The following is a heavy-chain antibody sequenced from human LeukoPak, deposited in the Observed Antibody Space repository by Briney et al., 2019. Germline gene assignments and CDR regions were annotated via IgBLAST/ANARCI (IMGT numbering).Heavy chain of an antibody. Sequence: GGSLRLSCAASGFTFSSCDMHWVRRATGKGLEWVSMIGTAGDTYYPASVKGRFTISRENAKNSLYLQMNSLRVEDTAVYYCARENHATFDYWGQGTLVSVSS. CDR1: GFTFSSCD. CDR2: IGTAGDT. D-gene: IGHD1-14*01. J-gene: IGHJ4*02. V-gene: IGHV3-13*04. CDR3: ARENHATFDY.